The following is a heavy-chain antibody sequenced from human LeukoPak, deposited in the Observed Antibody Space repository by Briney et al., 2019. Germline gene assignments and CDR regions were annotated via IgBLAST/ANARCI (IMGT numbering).Heavy chain of an antibody. J-gene: IGHJ2*01. Sequence: SETLSLTCTVSGVSISGYYWSWIRQPPGKGLEWIGYIYYSGSSNYNPSLKSRGTISVDTSKNQFSLNLSSVTAADTAEYYCARDSPMVRGLIGYFDLWGRGTLVTVSS. CDR2: IYYSGSS. CDR3: ARDSPMVRGLIGYFDL. CDR1: GVSISGYY. V-gene: IGHV4-59*01. D-gene: IGHD3-10*01.